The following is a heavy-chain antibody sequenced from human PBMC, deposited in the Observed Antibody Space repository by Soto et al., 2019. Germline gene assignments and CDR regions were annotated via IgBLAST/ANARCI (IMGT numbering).Heavy chain of an antibody. J-gene: IGHJ3*02. V-gene: IGHV3-33*01. CDR3: ARVETVVAAGRGAFDI. Sequence: QVQLVESGGGVVQPGRSLRLSCAASGFTFSSYGMHWVRQAPGKGLEWVAVIWYDGSNKYYADSVKGRFTISRDNSKNTLYLQMNSLRAEDTAVYYCARVETVVAAGRGAFDIWGQGTMVTVSS. CDR1: GFTFSSYG. D-gene: IGHD2-15*01. CDR2: IWYDGSNK.